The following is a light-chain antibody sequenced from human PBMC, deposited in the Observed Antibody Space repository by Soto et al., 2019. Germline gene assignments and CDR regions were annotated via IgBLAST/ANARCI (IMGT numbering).Light chain of an antibody. J-gene: IGKJ4*01. V-gene: IGKV2-24*01. CDR3: MQTTQFPLT. CDR2: EVS. Sequence: DSVLTQTPRSSPVTLGQPASISCRSSQSLVHSDGNTYLNWLQQRPGQPPRLLIYEVSNRFSGGPDRFSGSGAGTDFTLEISRVEAEDVGIYYCMQTTQFPLTIGGGTKVEIK. CDR1: QSLVHSDGNTY.